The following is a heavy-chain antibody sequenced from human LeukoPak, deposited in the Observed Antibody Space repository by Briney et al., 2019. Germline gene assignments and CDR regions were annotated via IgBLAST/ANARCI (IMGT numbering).Heavy chain of an antibody. Sequence: PSETLSLTSTVSGGSISSYYWSWIRQPAGKGLEWIGRIYTSGSTNYNPSLKSRVTMSVDTSKNQFSLKLSSVTAADTAVYYCARDITMIVSDRWFDPWGQGTLVTVSS. V-gene: IGHV4-4*07. J-gene: IGHJ5*02. CDR1: GGSISSYY. CDR3: ARDITMIVSDRWFDP. D-gene: IGHD3-22*01. CDR2: IYTSGST.